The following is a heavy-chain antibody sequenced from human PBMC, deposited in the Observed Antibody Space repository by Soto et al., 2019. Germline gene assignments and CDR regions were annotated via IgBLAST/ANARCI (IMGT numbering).Heavy chain of an antibody. CDR2: MYYSGSS. V-gene: IGHV4-39*01. CDR1: GGSISSRTFW. Sequence: QLQLQESGPGLVKPSETLSLTCSVSGGSISSRTFWWAWIRQPPGKGLEWFGGMYYSGSSYSSPSHKSRVTLSVDKSKNQMSLKLNSVTAADTAVYYCARHPRDYYNYGGSGIFDYWGQGTLVTVSS. CDR3: ARHPRDYYNYGGSGIFDY. J-gene: IGHJ4*02. D-gene: IGHD3-22*01.